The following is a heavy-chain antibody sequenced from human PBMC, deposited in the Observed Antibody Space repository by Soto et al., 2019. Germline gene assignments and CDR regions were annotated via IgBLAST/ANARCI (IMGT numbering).Heavy chain of an antibody. CDR1: GGSISSGGYY. J-gene: IGHJ5*02. CDR2: IYYSGST. Sequence: TLSLTCTVSGGSISSGGYYWVWIRHHPGKGLEWIGYIYYSGSTYYNPSLKSRVTISVDTSKNQFSLKLSSVTAADTAVYYCARVYYDSSGYYSEFDPWGQGTLVTVSS. CDR3: ARVYYDSSGYYSEFDP. D-gene: IGHD3-22*01. V-gene: IGHV4-31*03.